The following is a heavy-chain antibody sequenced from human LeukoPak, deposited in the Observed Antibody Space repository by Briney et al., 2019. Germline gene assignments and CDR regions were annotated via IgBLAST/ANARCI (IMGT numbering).Heavy chain of an antibody. CDR3: ARDPNGDYIGAFDM. CDR2: IRGGGTSE. Sequence: GGSLRLSCTASGFTFSAYAMMWVSQAPGKGPEWVSAIRGGGTSEFYADSVKGRFRISRDNSKDTLFLQMNSLRAEDTAVYYCARDPNGDYIGAFDMRGPGTMVTVSS. D-gene: IGHD4-17*01. V-gene: IGHV3-23*01. CDR1: GFTFSAYA. J-gene: IGHJ3*02.